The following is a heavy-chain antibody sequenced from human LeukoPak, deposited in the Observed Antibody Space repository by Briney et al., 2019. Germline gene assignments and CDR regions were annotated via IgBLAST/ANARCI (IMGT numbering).Heavy chain of an antibody. CDR2: IKSKTDGGTT. D-gene: IGHD3-9*01. CDR1: GFTFSNAW. CDR3: TTGRLGHILTGSYGFDY. V-gene: IGHV3-15*01. J-gene: IGHJ4*02. Sequence: GGSRRLSCAASGFTFSNAWMSWVRQAPGKGLEWVGRIKSKTDGGTTDYAAPVKGRFTISRDDSKNTLYLQMNSLKTEDTAVYYCTTGRLGHILTGSYGFDYWGQGTLVTVSS.